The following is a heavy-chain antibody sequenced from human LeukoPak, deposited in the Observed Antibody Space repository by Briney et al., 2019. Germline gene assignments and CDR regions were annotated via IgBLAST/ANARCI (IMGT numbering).Heavy chain of an antibody. Sequence: ASVKVPCKASGYTFTGYYMHWVRQAPGQGLEWMGRINPNSGGTNYAQKFQGRVTMTRDTSISTAYMELSRLRSDDTAVYYCARDSGDGYKRNPIDYWGQGTLVTVSS. CDR1: GYTFTGYY. CDR3: ARDSGDGYKRNPIDY. CDR2: INPNSGGT. D-gene: IGHD5-24*01. V-gene: IGHV1-2*06. J-gene: IGHJ4*02.